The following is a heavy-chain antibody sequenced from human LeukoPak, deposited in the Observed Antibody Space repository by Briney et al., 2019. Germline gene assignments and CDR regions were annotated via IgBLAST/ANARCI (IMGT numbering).Heavy chain of an antibody. CDR1: GFTFSSYG. V-gene: IGHV3-30*18. J-gene: IGHJ4*02. Sequence: GGSLRLSCAASGFTFSSYGMHWDRQAPGKGLEWVAVISYDGSNKYYADSVKGRFTISRDNSKNTLYLQMNSLRAEDTAVYYCAKDLGSSGYYVDYWGQGTLVTVSS. CDR2: ISYDGSNK. D-gene: IGHD3-22*01. CDR3: AKDLGSSGYYVDY.